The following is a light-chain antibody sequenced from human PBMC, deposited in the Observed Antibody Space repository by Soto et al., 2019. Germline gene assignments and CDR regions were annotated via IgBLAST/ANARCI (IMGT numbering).Light chain of an antibody. Sequence: DIQMTQSPSTLSASMGDRVTITCRASQSISSWLAWYQQKPGEAPKLLIYKASSLESGVPSRFSGSGSGTEFTLTISSLQPDDFATYYCQQYNSYSWTFGQGTKVEI. J-gene: IGKJ1*01. CDR2: KAS. CDR3: QQYNSYSWT. V-gene: IGKV1-5*03. CDR1: QSISSW.